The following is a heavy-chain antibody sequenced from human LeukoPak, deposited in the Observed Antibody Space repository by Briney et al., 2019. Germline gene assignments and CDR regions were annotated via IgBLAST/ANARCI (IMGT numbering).Heavy chain of an antibody. CDR2: IASDGSST. CDR1: GFTFDDYA. CDR3: ARGRPHGNDY. V-gene: IGHV3-74*01. Sequence: PGRSLRLSCAASGFTFDDYAMNWVRQAPGKGLVWVSRIASDGSSTTYADSVKGRFSISRDNAKNTLYLQMNSLRVEDTAVYYCARGRPHGNDYWGQGTLVTVSS. J-gene: IGHJ4*02. D-gene: IGHD4-23*01.